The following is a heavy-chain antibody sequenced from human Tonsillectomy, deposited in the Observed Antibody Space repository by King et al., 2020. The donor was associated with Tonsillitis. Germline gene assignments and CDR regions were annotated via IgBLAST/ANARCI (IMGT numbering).Heavy chain of an antibody. J-gene: IGHJ6*03. Sequence: VQLVESGAEVKKPGESLRISCQGSGYTFTSYWINWVRQMPGKGLEWMGRIDPSDSYTNYSPYFQGHVTISADKSISTAYLQWSSLKASDTAMYYCARLGSPGYHMDVWGKGTTVTVSS. V-gene: IGHV5-10-1*03. CDR3: ARLGSPGYHMDV. D-gene: IGHD6-13*01. CDR1: GYTFTSYW. CDR2: IDPSDSYT.